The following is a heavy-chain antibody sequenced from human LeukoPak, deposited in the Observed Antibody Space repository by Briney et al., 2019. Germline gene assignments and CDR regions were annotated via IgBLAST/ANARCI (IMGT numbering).Heavy chain of an antibody. J-gene: IGHJ4*02. CDR1: GGSISSYY. CDR3: ARGSSWSYYYFDY. Sequence: PSETLSLTCTVSGGSISSYYWSWIRQPPGKGLEWIGYIYYSGSTNYNPSLKSRVTISVDTSKNQFSLKLSSVTAADTAVYYCARGSSWSYYYFDYWGQGTLVTVSS. D-gene: IGHD6-13*01. CDR2: IYYSGST. V-gene: IGHV4-59*08.